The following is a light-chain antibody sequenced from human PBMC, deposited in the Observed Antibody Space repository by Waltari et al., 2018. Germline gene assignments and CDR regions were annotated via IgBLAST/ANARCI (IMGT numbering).Light chain of an antibody. CDR1: SSNIGAGYY. Sequence: QSVLTQPPSVSGAPGQRVTISCTGSSSNIGAGYYLPRYQQLPGTAPKPLIYGNSNRPSGVPDRFSGSKSGTSASLAITGLQAEDEADYYGQSYDSSLSGSKVFGGGTKLTVL. CDR2: GNS. V-gene: IGLV1-40*01. J-gene: IGLJ2*01. CDR3: QSYDSSLSGSKV.